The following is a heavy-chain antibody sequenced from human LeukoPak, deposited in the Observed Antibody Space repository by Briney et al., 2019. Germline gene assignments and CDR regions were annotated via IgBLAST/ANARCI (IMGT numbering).Heavy chain of an antibody. CDR1: GFTFSSYS. D-gene: IGHD2-15*01. Sequence: GGSLRLSCAASGFTFSSYSMNWVRQAPGKGLEWVSSISSSSRYIYYADSVKGRFTISRDNAKNSLYLQMNSLRAEDTAVYYCASYPGSCCDAFDIWGQGTMVTVSS. CDR3: ASYPGSCCDAFDI. V-gene: IGHV3-21*01. J-gene: IGHJ3*02. CDR2: ISSSSRYI.